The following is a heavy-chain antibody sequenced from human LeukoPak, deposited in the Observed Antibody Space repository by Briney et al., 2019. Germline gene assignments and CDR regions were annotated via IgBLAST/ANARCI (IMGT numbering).Heavy chain of an antibody. Sequence: GGSLRLSCAASGLTFSSYWMTWVRLAPGKGLEWVANIKEDGSAKNYVDSVKGRFTISRDNAKDSLYLQMDSLRAEDTAVYYCARWLGYGYGLDCWGQGTLVTVSS. D-gene: IGHD5-18*01. CDR1: GLTFSSYW. J-gene: IGHJ4*02. V-gene: IGHV3-7*01. CDR3: ARWLGYGYGLDC. CDR2: IKEDGSAK.